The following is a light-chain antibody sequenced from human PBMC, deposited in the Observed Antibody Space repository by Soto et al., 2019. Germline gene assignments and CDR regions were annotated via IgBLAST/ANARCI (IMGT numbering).Light chain of an antibody. CDR1: QSVSSH. CDR2: DIS. J-gene: IGKJ1*01. CDR3: QQRSTWPWT. Sequence: EIVLTQSPATLSLSPGERATLSCRASQSVSSHSAWYQQKPGQAPRLLIYDISNRANGIPARFSGSGSGTDFTLTISSLEPEDFAVYYCQQRSTWPWTFGQGTKVEIK. V-gene: IGKV3-11*01.